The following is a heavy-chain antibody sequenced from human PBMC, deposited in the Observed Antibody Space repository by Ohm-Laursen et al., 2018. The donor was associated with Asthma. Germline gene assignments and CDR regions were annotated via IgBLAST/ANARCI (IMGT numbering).Heavy chain of an antibody. CDR3: ARGGYSYGTGNWFDP. D-gene: IGHD5-18*01. CDR2: IIPIFGTA. CDR1: GGTFSSYA. Sequence: GASVKVSCKASGGTFSSYAISWVRQAPGQGLEWMGGIIPIFGTANYAQKFQGRVTITADESTSTAYMELSSLRSDDTAVYYCARGGYSYGTGNWFDPWGQGTLVTVSS. J-gene: IGHJ5*02. V-gene: IGHV1-69*13.